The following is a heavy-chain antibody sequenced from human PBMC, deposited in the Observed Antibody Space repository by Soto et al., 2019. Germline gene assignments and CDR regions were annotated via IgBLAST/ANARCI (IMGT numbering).Heavy chain of an antibody. D-gene: IGHD2-8*02. Sequence: GGSLRLSCAASGFNLSSHVMSWVRQAPGKGLEWVSDISDSGTRTYYADSGKGRFTISRDNSKNTLYLEMTSLRAEDTAVYYCAKLVGGSASWFGPWGQGALVTVSS. J-gene: IGHJ5*02. CDR3: AKLVGGSASWFGP. CDR1: GFNLSSHV. CDR2: ISDSGTRT. V-gene: IGHV3-23*01.